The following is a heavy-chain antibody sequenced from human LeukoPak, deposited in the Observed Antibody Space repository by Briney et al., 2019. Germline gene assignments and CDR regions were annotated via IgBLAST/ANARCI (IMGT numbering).Heavy chain of an antibody. D-gene: IGHD1-26*01. CDR3: ARDGSVGATMYYMDV. CDR1: GGPFSGYD. V-gene: IGHV4-34*01. CDR2: FNHSGST. Sequence: SETLTLTCAVYGGPFSGYDWSWIRQPPGKGLEWLGEFNHSGSTNYNPCLKSRVTISVDTSKNQFALKLNYVTATDRAVYYCARDGSVGATMYYMDVWGKGTTVTVSS. J-gene: IGHJ6*03.